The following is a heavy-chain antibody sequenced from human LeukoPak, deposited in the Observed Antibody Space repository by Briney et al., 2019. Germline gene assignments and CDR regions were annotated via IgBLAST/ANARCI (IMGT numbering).Heavy chain of an antibody. CDR1: GFTFSNYA. J-gene: IGHJ4*02. V-gene: IGHV3-23*01. CDR2: ISGSGGST. D-gene: IGHD3-16*01. Sequence: GGSLRLSYAASGFTFSNYAMNWVRQAPGRGLEWVSAISGSGGSTYYADSVKGRFTISRDNSKNTLYLQMNSLRAEDTAVYYCAGTRLGASPEWGQGTLVTVSS. CDR3: AGTRLGASPE.